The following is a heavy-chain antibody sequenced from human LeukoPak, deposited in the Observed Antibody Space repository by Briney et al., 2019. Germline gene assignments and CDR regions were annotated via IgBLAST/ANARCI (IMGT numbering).Heavy chain of an antibody. D-gene: IGHD6-13*01. Sequence: GGSLRLSCAASGFTVSSNYMSWVRQAPGKGLEWVSLISGDGGSTYYADSVKGRFTISRDNSKNSLYLQMNSLRTEDTALYYCAKDKGYRYSSSWYSGMDVWGQGTTVTVSS. CDR1: GFTVSSNY. J-gene: IGHJ6*02. CDR2: ISGDGGST. V-gene: IGHV3-43*02. CDR3: AKDKGYRYSSSWYSGMDV.